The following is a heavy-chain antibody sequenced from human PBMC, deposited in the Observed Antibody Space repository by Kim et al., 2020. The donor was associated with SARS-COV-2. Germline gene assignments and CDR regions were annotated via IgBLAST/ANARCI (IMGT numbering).Heavy chain of an antibody. CDR2: LTNTGATT. CDR3: AKIQRPRYYYMDV. CDR1: GFTFSTYA. Sequence: GGSLRLSCTASGFTFSTYAMSWVRQAPGKGLEWFSTLTNTGATTYYADSVKGRFTISRDKSKNTLYLQMNSLRAEDTAVYYCAKIQRPRYYYMDVWGKGTTFTVSS. V-gene: IGHV3-23*01. J-gene: IGHJ6*03.